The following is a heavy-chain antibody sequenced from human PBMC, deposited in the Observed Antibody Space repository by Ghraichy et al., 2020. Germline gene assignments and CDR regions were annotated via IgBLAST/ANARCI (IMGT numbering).Heavy chain of an antibody. J-gene: IGHJ5*01. CDR2: IKEAESEK. V-gene: IGHV3-7*03. CDR3: ARDTSSLLSWFDY. Sequence: LSLTCAASGFIFTNYWMSWVRQAPGKGLEWVANIKEAESEKYYVDSVEGRFTISRDIAKNSLYLQMNSLRAEDTAVYYCARDTSSLLSWFDYWGQGTLVTVS. D-gene: IGHD2-2*01. CDR1: GFIFTNYW.